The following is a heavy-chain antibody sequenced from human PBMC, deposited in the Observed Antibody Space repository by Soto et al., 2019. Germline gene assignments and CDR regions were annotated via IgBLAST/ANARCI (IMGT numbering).Heavy chain of an antibody. CDR2: INYSETT. J-gene: IGHJ3*02. Sequence: PSETLSLTCTVSGGSINSYYWSWIRQPPGKGLEWIGEINYSETTNYNPSLESPVTVSVDTSKNQCTLKVTSVTAADTAVYYCARKQYNSPWGFDIWGQGTMVTVS. CDR3: ARKQYNSPWGFDI. CDR1: GGSINSYY. D-gene: IGHD1-20*01. V-gene: IGHV4-59*01.